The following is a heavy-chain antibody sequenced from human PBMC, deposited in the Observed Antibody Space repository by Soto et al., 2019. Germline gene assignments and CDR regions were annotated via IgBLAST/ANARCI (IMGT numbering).Heavy chain of an antibody. V-gene: IGHV3-30*18. Sequence: PGGSLRLSCAASGFTFSSYGMHWVRQAPGKGLEWVAVISYDGSNKYYADSVKGRFTISRDNSKNTLYLQMNSLRAEDTAVYYCAKEQYYYDSSGGAYYYYGMDVWSQGTTVTVSS. CDR2: ISYDGSNK. J-gene: IGHJ6*02. CDR1: GFTFSSYG. D-gene: IGHD3-22*01. CDR3: AKEQYYYDSSGGAYYYYGMDV.